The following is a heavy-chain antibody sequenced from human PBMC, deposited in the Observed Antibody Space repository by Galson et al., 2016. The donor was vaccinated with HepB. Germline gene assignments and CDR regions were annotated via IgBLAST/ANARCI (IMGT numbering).Heavy chain of an antibody. CDR1: GFTFSSYS. CDR2: ISTSGNYI. J-gene: IGHJ4*02. CDR3: ARDRRIVGPTTGFGY. D-gene: IGHD1-26*01. Sequence: SLRLSCAASGFTFSSYSMSWVRQAPGKGLEWVSTISTSGNYIYYADSVKGRFTISRDNAKNSLFLLMNSLRAEDTALYYCARDRRIVGPTTGFGYWGQGTLVTVYS. V-gene: IGHV3-21*01.